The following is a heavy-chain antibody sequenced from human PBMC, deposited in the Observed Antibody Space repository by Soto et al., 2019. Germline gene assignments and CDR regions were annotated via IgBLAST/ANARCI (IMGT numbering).Heavy chain of an antibody. J-gene: IGHJ4*02. D-gene: IGHD4-17*01. Sequence: GGSLRLSCEASGFTFNTYSMHWVRQPPGKGLEWLAAIWYDGTQRYYADSVKGRFIISRDNSKKTLYLEMNSLRAEDTAVYYCARAGGTTVTGLWHFDSWGQGTLVTVSS. CDR1: GFTFNTYS. CDR2: IWYDGTQR. V-gene: IGHV3-33*01. CDR3: ARAGGTTVTGLWHFDS.